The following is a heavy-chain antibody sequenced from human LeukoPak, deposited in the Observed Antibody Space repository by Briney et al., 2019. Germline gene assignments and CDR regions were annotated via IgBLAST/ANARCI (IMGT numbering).Heavy chain of an antibody. CDR3: ASERGATQYFDY. CDR1: GGTFSSYV. J-gene: IGHJ4*02. V-gene: IGHV1-69*04. Sequence: ASVKVSCKASGGTFSSYVITWVRQAPGQGLEWMGRVIPMLDIQNYAQKFQGRVTITADKSTSTAYMELSSLRSEDTAVYYCASERGATQYFDYWGQGTPVTVSS. CDR2: VIPMLDIQ. D-gene: IGHD3-10*01.